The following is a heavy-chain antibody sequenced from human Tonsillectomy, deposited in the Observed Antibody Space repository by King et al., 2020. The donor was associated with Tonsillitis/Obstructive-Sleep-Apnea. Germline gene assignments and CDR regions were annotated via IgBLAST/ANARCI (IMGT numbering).Heavy chain of an antibody. CDR1: GYTSTSYG. CDR2: ISGYNDNT. Sequence: QLVQSGAEVKKPGASVKVSCKASGYTSTSYGITWVRQAPGQGLEWMGWISGYNDNTNYAQKLQGRVTMTADTSTSTAYMELRSLRSDDTAVYYCARGYVDIVATIVDYWGQGTLVTVSS. J-gene: IGHJ4*02. V-gene: IGHV1-18*01. D-gene: IGHD5-12*01. CDR3: ARGYVDIVATIVDY.